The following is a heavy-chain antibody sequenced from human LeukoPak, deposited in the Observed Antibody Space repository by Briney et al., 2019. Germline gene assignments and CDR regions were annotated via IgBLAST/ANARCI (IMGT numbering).Heavy chain of an antibody. J-gene: IGHJ5*02. D-gene: IGHD2-8*01. CDR1: GGSFSGYY. CDR2: INHSGST. V-gene: IGHV4-34*01. Sequence: PSETLSLTCAVYGGSFSGYYWSWIRQPPGKGLEWIGEINHSGSTNYNPSLKSRVTISVDTSKNQFSLKLSSVTAADTAVYYCAREIVQRSTWLDPWGQGTLVTVSS. CDR3: AREIVQRSTWLDP.